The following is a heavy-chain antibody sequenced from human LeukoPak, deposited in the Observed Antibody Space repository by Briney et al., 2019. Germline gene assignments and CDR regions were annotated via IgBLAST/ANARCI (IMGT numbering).Heavy chain of an antibody. V-gene: IGHV3-74*01. CDR3: ARDKTYGYNL. CDR2: IKGDGSST. D-gene: IGHD5-18*01. CDR1: GFDFSGYW. Sequence: PGGSLRLSCAASGFDFSGYWMHWVRQDAGKGLVWVSRIKGDGSSTTYADSVKGRFTISRDNAKNTVYLQMNSMRAEDPAVYYCARDKTYGYNLWGQGTRVTVSS. J-gene: IGHJ5*02.